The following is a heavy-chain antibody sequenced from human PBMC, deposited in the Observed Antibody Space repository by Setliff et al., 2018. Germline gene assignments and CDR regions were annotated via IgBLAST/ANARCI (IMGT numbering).Heavy chain of an antibody. CDR2: IGSSTSTI. Sequence: LRLSCAASGFTFSSYNMNWVRQAPGKGLEWVSYIGSSTSTIYYADSVKGRFTISRDNAKNSLYLQMNSLRAEDTAVYYCARISGNDDILTGYSVGYYFDYWGQGTLVTVSS. D-gene: IGHD3-9*01. CDR3: ARISGNDDILTGYSVGYYFDY. CDR1: GFTFSSYN. J-gene: IGHJ4*02. V-gene: IGHV3-48*04.